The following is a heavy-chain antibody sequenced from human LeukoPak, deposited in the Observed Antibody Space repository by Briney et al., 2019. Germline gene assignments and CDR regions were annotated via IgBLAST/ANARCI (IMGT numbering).Heavy chain of an antibody. J-gene: IGHJ4*02. D-gene: IGHD2-15*01. CDR2: ISGTSGST. Sequence: GGSLRLSCAASGFTYSTYVMSWVRQAPGKGLEWVSAISGTSGSTHYADSVKGRFTISRDNSKNTLYLQMNSLRAEDTAVYYCAKGRGSGGNPFFDYWGQGTLVTDSS. CDR1: GFTYSTYV. CDR3: AKGRGSGGNPFFDY. V-gene: IGHV3-23*01.